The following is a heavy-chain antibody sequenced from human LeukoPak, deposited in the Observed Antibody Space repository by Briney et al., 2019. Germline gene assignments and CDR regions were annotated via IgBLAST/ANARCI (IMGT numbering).Heavy chain of an antibody. Sequence: SVKVSCKASGGTFSSYAISWVRQAPGQGLEWMGGIIPIFGTANYAQKFQGRVTITADESTSTAYMELSSLRSEDTAVYYCARAHTGPYDSSRYYYAWGQGTLVTVSS. D-gene: IGHD3-22*01. V-gene: IGHV1-69*13. J-gene: IGHJ5*02. CDR1: GGTFSSYA. CDR3: ARAHTGPYDSSRYYYA. CDR2: IIPIFGTA.